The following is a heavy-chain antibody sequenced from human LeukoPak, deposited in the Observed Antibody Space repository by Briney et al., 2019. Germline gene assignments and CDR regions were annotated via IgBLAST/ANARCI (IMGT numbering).Heavy chain of an antibody. J-gene: IGHJ4*02. CDR2: ISYDGSNK. CDR3: AKEVHDSSGEDY. CDR1: GFTFSSYG. V-gene: IGHV3-30*18. D-gene: IGHD6-19*01. Sequence: GGSLRLSCAASGFTFSSYGMHWVRQAPGKGLEWVAVISYDGSNKYYADSVKGRFTTSRDNSKNTLYLQMNSLRAEDTAVYYCAKEVHDSSGEDYWGQGTLVTVSS.